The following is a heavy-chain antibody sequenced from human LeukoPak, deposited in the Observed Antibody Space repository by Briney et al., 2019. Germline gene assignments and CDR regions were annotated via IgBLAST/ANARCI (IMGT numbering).Heavy chain of an antibody. CDR3: ARVGNNYYDSSGPDY. V-gene: IGHV4-31*02. Sequence: LRLSCAASGFTFSDYYMSWIRQAPGKGLEWIGYIYYSGSTYYNPSLKSRVTISVDTSKNQFSLKLSSVTAADTAVYYCARVGNNYYDSSGPDYWGQGTLVTVSS. J-gene: IGHJ4*02. CDR2: IYYSGST. CDR1: GFTFSDYY. D-gene: IGHD3-22*01.